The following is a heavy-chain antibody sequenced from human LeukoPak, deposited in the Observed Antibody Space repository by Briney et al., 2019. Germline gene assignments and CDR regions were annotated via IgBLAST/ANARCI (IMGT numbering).Heavy chain of an antibody. J-gene: IGHJ4*02. CDR2: TNQEGSEK. Sequence: GGSLRLSCAASGFTISTYWMSWVRQAPGKGLEWVANTNQEGSEKYYVDSVKGRFTISKDNAKNSLYLQMNSLRAEDTAVYYCARDPKWLDYWGQGTLITVSS. V-gene: IGHV3-7*01. D-gene: IGHD5-12*01. CDR3: ARDPKWLDY. CDR1: GFTISTYW.